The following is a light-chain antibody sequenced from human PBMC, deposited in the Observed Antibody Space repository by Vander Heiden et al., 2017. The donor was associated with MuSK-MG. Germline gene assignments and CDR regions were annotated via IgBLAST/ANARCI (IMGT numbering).Light chain of an antibody. CDR3: QSYDSSLSGSDVV. Sequence: QSVLTQPPSVSGAPGQRVTISCTGSSSNIGAGYDVHWYQQLPGTAPKLLIFGNSNRPSGVPDRFSGSKSGTSASLAITGLQAEDEADDYCQSYDSSLSGSDVVFGGGTKLTVL. CDR1: SSNIGAGYD. V-gene: IGLV1-40*01. J-gene: IGLJ2*01. CDR2: GNS.